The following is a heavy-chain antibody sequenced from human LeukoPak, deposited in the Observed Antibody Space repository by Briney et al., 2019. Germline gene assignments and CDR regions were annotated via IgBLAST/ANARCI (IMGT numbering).Heavy chain of an antibody. Sequence: GASVKVSCKASGYTFTGYYMHWVRQAPGQGLEWMGRINPNSGGTNYAQKFQGRVTMTRDTSISTAYMELSRLRSDDTVVYYCARDYDFWSGYFNDAFNIWGQGTMVTVSS. J-gene: IGHJ3*02. D-gene: IGHD3-3*01. CDR1: GYTFTGYY. CDR2: INPNSGGT. V-gene: IGHV1-2*05. CDR3: ARDYDFWSGYFNDAFNI.